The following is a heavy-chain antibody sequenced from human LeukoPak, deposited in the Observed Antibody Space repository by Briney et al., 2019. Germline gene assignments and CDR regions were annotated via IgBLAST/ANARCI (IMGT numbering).Heavy chain of an antibody. CDR3: AKDAYYYGSGSYLGYFGY. D-gene: IGHD3-10*01. CDR2: IRYDGSNK. CDR1: GFTFSSYG. Sequence: GGSLRLSCAASGFTFSSYGMHWVRQAPGKGLEWVAFIRYDGSNKYYADSVKGRFTISRDNSKNTLYLQMNSLRAEDTAVYYCAKDAYYYGSGSYLGYFGYWGQGTLVTVSS. V-gene: IGHV3-30*02. J-gene: IGHJ4*02.